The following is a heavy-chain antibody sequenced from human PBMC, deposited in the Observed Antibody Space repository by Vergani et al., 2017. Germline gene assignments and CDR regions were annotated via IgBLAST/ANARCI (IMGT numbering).Heavy chain of an antibody. CDR3: ARDSRWEGYYFDY. CDR1: GFTFSSYA. V-gene: IGHV3-30-3*01. D-gene: IGHD1-26*01. J-gene: IGHJ4*02. CDR2: ISYDGSNK. Sequence: QVQLVESGGGVVQPGRSLRLSCAASGFTFSSYAMHWVRQAPGKGLEWVAIISYDGSNKYYADSVKGRFIISRDNSKNTLYLQMNSLRAEDTAVYYCARDSRWEGYYFDYWGQGTLVTVSS.